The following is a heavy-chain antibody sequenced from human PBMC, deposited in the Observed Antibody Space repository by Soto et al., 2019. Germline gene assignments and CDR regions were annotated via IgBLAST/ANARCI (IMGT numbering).Heavy chain of an antibody. Sequence: SETLSLTCTVSGGSISSYYWSWIRQPPGKGLEWIGYIYYSGSTNYNPSLKSRVAISVDTSKNQFSLKLSSVTAADTAVYYCARDLRVGAMLGIYYYSGMDVWGQGTTVTVSS. D-gene: IGHD1-26*01. CDR2: IYYSGST. J-gene: IGHJ6*02. V-gene: IGHV4-59*01. CDR1: GGSISSYY. CDR3: ARDLRVGAMLGIYYYSGMDV.